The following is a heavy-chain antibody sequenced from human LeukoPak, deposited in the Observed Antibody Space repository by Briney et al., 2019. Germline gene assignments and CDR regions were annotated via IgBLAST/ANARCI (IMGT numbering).Heavy chain of an antibody. J-gene: IGHJ4*02. CDR1: RFPFNNAW. CDR3: ARDQACSGCSCYSPLDY. D-gene: IGHD2-15*01. CDR2: IWYDGSNK. V-gene: IGHV3-33*08. Sequence: PGGSLRLSRAASRFPFNNAWMSWVRPAPGKGLAGVAVIWYDGSNKYYADSVKSRFTISRDNSKNTLYLQMNSLRAEDTAVYYCARDQACSGCSCYSPLDYWGQGTLVTVSS.